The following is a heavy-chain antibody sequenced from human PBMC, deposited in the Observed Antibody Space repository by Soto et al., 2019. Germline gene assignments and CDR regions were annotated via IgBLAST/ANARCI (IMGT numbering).Heavy chain of an antibody. CDR3: AKDCPCCNAGWSAP. CDR1: GYTFTSYG. CDR2: ISAYNGNT. Sequence: GASVKVSCKASGYTFTSYGISWVRQAPGQGLEWMGWISAYNGNTNYAQKPQGRVTMTTDTSTSTAYMVLRSLRSDDTALYYGAKDCPCCNAGWSAPGGKGILATVSS. D-gene: IGHD2-2*01. J-gene: IGHJ5*02. V-gene: IGHV1-18*01.